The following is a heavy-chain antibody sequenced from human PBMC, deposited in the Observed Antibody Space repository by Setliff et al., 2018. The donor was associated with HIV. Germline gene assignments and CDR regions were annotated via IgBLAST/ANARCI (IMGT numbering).Heavy chain of an antibody. CDR1: GFTFSSYA. CDR2: ISYDGSNK. J-gene: IGHJ6*02. CDR3: ARDSYYDFWSGYYSQPYGMDV. D-gene: IGHD3-3*01. V-gene: IGHV3-30*04. Sequence: SCAASGFTFSSYAMHWVRQAPGKGLEWVAVISYDGSNKYYADSVKGRFTISRDNSKNTLYLQMNSLRAEDTAVYYCARDSYYDFWSGYYSQPYGMDVWGQGTTVTV.